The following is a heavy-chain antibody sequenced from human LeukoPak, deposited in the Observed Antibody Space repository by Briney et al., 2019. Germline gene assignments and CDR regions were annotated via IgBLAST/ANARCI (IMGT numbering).Heavy chain of an antibody. Sequence: GGSLRLSCAASGFTFSSYWMSWVRQALGKGLEWVANIKQDGSEKYYVDSVKGRFTISRDNAKNSLYLQMNSLRAEDTAVYYYAREVPSYCSGGSCYGYYYYYYGMDVWGQGTTVTVSS. D-gene: IGHD2-15*01. CDR2: IKQDGSEK. J-gene: IGHJ6*02. CDR3: AREVPSYCSGGSCYGYYYYYYGMDV. V-gene: IGHV3-7*03. CDR1: GFTFSSYW.